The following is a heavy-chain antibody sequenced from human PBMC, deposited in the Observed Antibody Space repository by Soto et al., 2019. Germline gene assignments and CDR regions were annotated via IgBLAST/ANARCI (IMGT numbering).Heavy chain of an antibody. CDR1: GYTFTGYY. CDR2: INPNSGGT. CDR3: ARDSPPVDY. V-gene: IGHV1-2*04. Sequence: GASVKVSCKASGYTFTGYYMHWVRQAPGQGLEWMGWINPNSGGTNYAQKFQGWVTMTRDTSMSAAYMELSSLRSDDTAVYYCARDSPPVDYWGQGTLVTVSS. J-gene: IGHJ4*02.